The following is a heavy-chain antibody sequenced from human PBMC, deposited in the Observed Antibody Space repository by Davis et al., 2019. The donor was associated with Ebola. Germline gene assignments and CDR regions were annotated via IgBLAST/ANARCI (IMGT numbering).Heavy chain of an antibody. J-gene: IGHJ4*02. Sequence: GESLKISCAASGFTFSSYWMSWVRQAPGKGLEWVANIKQDGSEKYYVDSVKGRFTISRDNAKNSLYLQMNSLKTEDTAVYYCTSTDYSNYRPFDYWGQGTLVTVSS. D-gene: IGHD4-11*01. V-gene: IGHV3-7*03. CDR2: IKQDGSEK. CDR1: GFTFSSYW. CDR3: TSTDYSNYRPFDY.